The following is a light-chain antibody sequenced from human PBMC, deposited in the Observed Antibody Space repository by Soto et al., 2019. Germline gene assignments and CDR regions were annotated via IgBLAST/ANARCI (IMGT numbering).Light chain of an antibody. CDR2: WAS. V-gene: IGKV4-1*01. Sequence: DIVMTQSPDSLTVSLGERATINCKSSQRILSSSNKKNYLVGYQQKPGQPPKVLINWASTRESGVPDRFSGSGSGADFTLTISSLQAEDVAVYYCQQYYSTPPTFGGGTKLEIK. J-gene: IGKJ4*01. CDR1: QRILSSSNKKNY. CDR3: QQYYSTPPT.